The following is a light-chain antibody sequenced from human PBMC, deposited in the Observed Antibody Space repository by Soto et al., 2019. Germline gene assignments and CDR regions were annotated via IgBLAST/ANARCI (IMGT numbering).Light chain of an antibody. Sequence: QSALTQPASVSGSPGQSITISRTGTSSDNGAYNFVSWYQQHPGKAPKLMLYDVNIRPSGVSNRFSGSKSGNTASLTISGLQAEDEADYYCTSWTTSTTMIFGGGTKVTVL. CDR3: TSWTTSTTMI. CDR2: DVN. CDR1: SSDNGAYNF. J-gene: IGLJ2*01. V-gene: IGLV2-14*03.